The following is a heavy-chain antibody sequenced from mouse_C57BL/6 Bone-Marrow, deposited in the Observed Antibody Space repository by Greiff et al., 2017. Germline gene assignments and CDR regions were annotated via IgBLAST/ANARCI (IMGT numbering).Heavy chain of an antibody. J-gene: IGHJ2*01. V-gene: IGHV14-4*01. CDR2: IDPEIGDT. Sequence: EVQLQQSGAELVRPGASVKLSCTASGFNIKDDYIHWVKQRPEQGLEWIGWIDPEIGDTEYASKFQGKATITSDTSYNTAYLQLSSLSSEDTAVYYCSSFVGNYFDVWGQGTPLTVAS. CDR3: SSFVGNYFDV. CDR1: GFNIKDDY. D-gene: IGHD1-1*02.